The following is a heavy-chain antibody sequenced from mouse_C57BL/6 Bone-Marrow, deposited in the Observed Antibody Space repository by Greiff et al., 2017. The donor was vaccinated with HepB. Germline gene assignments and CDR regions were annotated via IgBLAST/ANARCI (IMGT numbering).Heavy chain of an antibody. CDR2: INPGSGGT. CDR3: ARRWLLLHFDY. V-gene: IGHV1-54*01. J-gene: IGHJ2*01. D-gene: IGHD2-3*01. Sequence: VKVVESGAELVRPGTSVKVSCKASGYAFTNYLIEWVKQRPGQGLEWIGVINPGSGGTNYNEKFKGKATLTADKSSSTAYMQLSSLTSEDSAVYFCARRWLLLHFDYWGQGTTLTVSS. CDR1: GYAFTNYL.